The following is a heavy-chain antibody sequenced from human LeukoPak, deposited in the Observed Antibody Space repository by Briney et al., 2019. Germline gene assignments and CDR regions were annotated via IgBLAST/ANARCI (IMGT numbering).Heavy chain of an antibody. CDR2: ISSSGST. CDR3: VAEVEAADSPLGHLNFDS. Sequence: SETLSLTCAVTGGSITNEDVFWGWIRQPPGKGLGWVGTISSSGSTYYSPSLRSRLTISVDTSKNHFSLKLTSVTAADTAVYYCVAEVEAADSPLGHLNFDSWGQGILASVSS. CDR1: GGSITNEDVF. V-gene: IGHV4-39*02. D-gene: IGHD7-27*01. J-gene: IGHJ4*02.